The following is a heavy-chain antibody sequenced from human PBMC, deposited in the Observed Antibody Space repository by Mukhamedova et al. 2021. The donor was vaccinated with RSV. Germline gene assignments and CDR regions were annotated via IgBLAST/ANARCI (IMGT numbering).Heavy chain of an antibody. V-gene: IGHV4-4*07. CDR2: ILASGTT. Sequence: GRILASGTTNYNTSLKSRVSMSVDTSKNQFSLKLISVTAADTAVYYCASSRRGGGSVDFWGQGTLVAVSS. CDR3: ASSRRGGGSVDF. D-gene: IGHD2-15*01. J-gene: IGHJ4*02.